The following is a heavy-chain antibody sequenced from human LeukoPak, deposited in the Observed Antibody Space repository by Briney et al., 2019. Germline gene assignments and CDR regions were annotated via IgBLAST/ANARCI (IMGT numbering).Heavy chain of an antibody. CDR3: ARGSTWVGWPDYDY. CDR2: NYTTEST. CDR1: ACTMSINNYY. Sequence: PSETLSLTCTVSACTMSINNYYWPWIRQPPGKGLEWIGRNYTTESTHYNPSLKSRVTITVNTSKNQFPLKLSSVTAADTAVYYCARGSTWVGWPDYDYWGQGTLVTVSS. V-gene: IGHV4-39*06. J-gene: IGHJ4*02. D-gene: IGHD1-14*01.